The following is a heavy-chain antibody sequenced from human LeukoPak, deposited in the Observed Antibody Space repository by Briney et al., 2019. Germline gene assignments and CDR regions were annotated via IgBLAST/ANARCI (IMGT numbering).Heavy chain of an antibody. CDR3: ARGSGWYYH. CDR2: IYYSGST. CDR1: ADSISSYY. V-gene: IGHV4-59*01. Sequence: PSETLSLTCTVSADSISSYYWTWIRQPPGKGLEWIGYIYYSGSTNYSPSLKSRVTMSVDTSKNQFSLKLSSVTAADTAVYYCARGSGWYYHWGQGTLVTVSS. J-gene: IGHJ5*02. D-gene: IGHD6-19*01.